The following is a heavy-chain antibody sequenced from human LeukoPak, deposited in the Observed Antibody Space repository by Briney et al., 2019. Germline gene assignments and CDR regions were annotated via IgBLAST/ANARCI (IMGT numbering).Heavy chain of an antibody. V-gene: IGHV4-59*02. CDR3: ARGSAVAGILDY. CDR1: GGSVSSYY. J-gene: IGHJ4*02. Sequence: SETLSLTCTVSGGSVSSYYWSWIRQPPGKGLEWIGCIYYSGSTNYNPSLKSRVTISVDTSKNQFSLKLSSVTAADTAVYYCARGSAVAGILDYWGQGTLVTVSS. D-gene: IGHD6-19*01. CDR2: IYYSGST.